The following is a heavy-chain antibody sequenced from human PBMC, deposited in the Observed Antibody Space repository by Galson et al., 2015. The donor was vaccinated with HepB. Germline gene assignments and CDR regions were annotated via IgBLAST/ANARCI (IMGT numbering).Heavy chain of an antibody. V-gene: IGHV4-30-4*08. CDR3: ARMNGDLYFPPLISYSFYGIDV. D-gene: IGHD4-17*01. J-gene: IGHJ6*02. Sequence: TLSLTCTVSGGSISSADYSWSWIRQPPGKGLEWIGYIHYSGSTYYNLSLRSRVTISVDTSKNQFSLKLGSVTAADTAVYYCARMNGDLYFPPLISYSFYGIDVWGQGTTVTVSS. CDR2: IHYSGST. CDR1: GGSISSADYS.